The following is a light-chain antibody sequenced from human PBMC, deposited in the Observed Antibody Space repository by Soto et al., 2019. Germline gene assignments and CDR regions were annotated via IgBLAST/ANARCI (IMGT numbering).Light chain of an antibody. V-gene: IGLV3-1*01. CDR2: QDS. CDR1: KLGDKY. CDR3: QAWDSSNVV. J-gene: IGLJ2*01. Sequence: SYELTQPPSVSVSPGHTASITCSGDKLGDKYACWYQQKQGQSPVLVIYQDSKRPSGIPERFSGSNSGNTATLTISGTQAMDEDEYYCQAWDSSNVVFGGGNKLTVL.